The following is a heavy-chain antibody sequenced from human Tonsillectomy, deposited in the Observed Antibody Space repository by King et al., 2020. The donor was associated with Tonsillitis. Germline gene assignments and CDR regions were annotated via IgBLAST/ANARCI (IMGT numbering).Heavy chain of an antibody. Sequence: QLQESGPGLVKPSETLSLTCTVSGGSISSGTYYWGWIRQPPGKGLEWIGSIYYIGNTYYNPSLKSRVTILVDTSKNQFSLKLSSVTAADTAVYYCASLLLGYCSGCSCSDAFDIWGQGTMVTVSS. CDR2: IYYIGNT. J-gene: IGHJ3*02. CDR1: GGSISSGTYY. V-gene: IGHV4-39*07. D-gene: IGHD2-15*01. CDR3: ASLLLGYCSGCSCSDAFDI.